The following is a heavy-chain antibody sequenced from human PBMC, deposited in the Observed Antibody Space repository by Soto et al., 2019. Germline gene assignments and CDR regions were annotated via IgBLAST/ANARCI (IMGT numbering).Heavy chain of an antibody. CDR2: IYYSGST. J-gene: IGHJ4*02. D-gene: IGHD1-26*01. CDR3: AREGGIVGATTVDY. Sequence: QLQLQESGPGLVKPSQTLSLTCTFSGGSISSGDYYWSWIRQPPGKGLEWIGYIYYSGSTYYNPSLKSRVTISVDTSKNQFSLKLSSVTAADTAVYYCAREGGIVGATTVDYWGQGTLVTVSS. V-gene: IGHV4-30-4*01. CDR1: GGSISSGDYY.